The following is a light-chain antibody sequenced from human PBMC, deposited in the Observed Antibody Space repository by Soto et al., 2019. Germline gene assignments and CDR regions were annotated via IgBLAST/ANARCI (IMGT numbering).Light chain of an antibody. CDR2: GAS. J-gene: IGKJ3*01. CDR3: QQFGRSRT. V-gene: IGKV3-20*01. Sequence: EIVLTQSPGTLSLSPGERATLSCRASQSVTSSYIAWYQQKPGQAPRLLIYGASNQATGIPDRFSGSWSGTDFTLTISRLEPEDFAVYYCQQFGRSRTFGLGTKVEIK. CDR1: QSVTSSY.